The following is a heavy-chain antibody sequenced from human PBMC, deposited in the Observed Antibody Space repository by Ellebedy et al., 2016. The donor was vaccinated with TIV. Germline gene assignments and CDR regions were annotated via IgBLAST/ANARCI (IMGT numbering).Heavy chain of an antibody. V-gene: IGHV4-39*01. CDR3: ARGIYGSGSIDY. D-gene: IGHD3-10*01. CDR1: SGSISRSSYY. J-gene: IGHJ4*02. Sequence: GSLRLSSTVSSGSISRSSYYWGWIRQPPGKGLEWIAIFYYSGSTYYNPSLKSRVTISVDTSKNQFSLKLSSVTAADTAVYYCARGIYGSGSIDYWGQGTLVTVSS. CDR2: FYYSGST.